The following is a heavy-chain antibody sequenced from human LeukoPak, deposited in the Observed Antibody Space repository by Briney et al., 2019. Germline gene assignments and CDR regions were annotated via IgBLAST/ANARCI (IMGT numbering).Heavy chain of an antibody. CDR3: ARVRCSSNSCFPDY. Sequence: GGSLRLSCAASGFTFSTYWMSWVRPAPGKGLEWVANIKQDGSDKYYVDSVKGRFTISRDNAKNSLFLQMNSLRAEDTAVYYCARVRCSSNSCFPDYWGQGTLVTVSS. D-gene: IGHD2-2*01. CDR1: GFTFSTYW. CDR2: IKQDGSDK. J-gene: IGHJ4*02. V-gene: IGHV3-7*03.